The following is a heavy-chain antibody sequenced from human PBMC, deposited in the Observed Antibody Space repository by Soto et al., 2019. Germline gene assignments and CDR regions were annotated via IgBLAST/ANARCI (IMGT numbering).Heavy chain of an antibody. V-gene: IGHV6-1*01. CDR2: TYYRSKWYN. Sequence: SETLSLTCAISGDSVSSNSAAWNWIRQSPSRGLEWLGRTYYRSKWYNDYAVSVKSRITINPDTSKNQFFLQLNSVTPEDTAVYYCARGNPSYTVRGFDYWGQGTLVTSPQ. CDR1: GDSVSSNSAA. J-gene: IGHJ4*02. D-gene: IGHD3-10*01. CDR3: ARGNPSYTVRGFDY.